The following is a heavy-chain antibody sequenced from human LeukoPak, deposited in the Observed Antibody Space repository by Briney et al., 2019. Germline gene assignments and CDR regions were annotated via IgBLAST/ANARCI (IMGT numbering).Heavy chain of an antibody. D-gene: IGHD3-3*01. CDR1: GFTFSSYA. J-gene: IGHJ6*02. Sequence: GGSLRLSCAASGFTFSSYAMSWVRQAPGKGLEWVSGSSGTGATTYYADSVKGRFTISRDNAKNSLYLQMNSLRAEDTAVYYCARDLSRWKEWLLHYYYYGMDVWGQGTTVTVSS. CDR2: SSGTGATT. V-gene: IGHV3-23*01. CDR3: ARDLSRWKEWLLHYYYYGMDV.